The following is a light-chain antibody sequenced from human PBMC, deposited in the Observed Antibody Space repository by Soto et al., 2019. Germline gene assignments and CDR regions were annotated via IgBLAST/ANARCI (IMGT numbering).Light chain of an antibody. V-gene: IGKV1-9*01. CDR1: QDISNY. CDR2: AAS. Sequence: DIQLTQSPSFLSASVGDRVTITCRASQDISNYLVWYQQKPGKAPKPLIYAASTLQSGVPSRFSGSGSGTEFTLTISSLQPDDFATYYCQQYNSYLAWTFGQGTKVDIK. J-gene: IGKJ1*01. CDR3: QQYNSYLAWT.